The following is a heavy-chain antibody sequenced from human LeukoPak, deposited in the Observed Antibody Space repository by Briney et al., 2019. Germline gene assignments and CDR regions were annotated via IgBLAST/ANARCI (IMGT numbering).Heavy chain of an antibody. J-gene: IGHJ4*02. CDR2: IKSKTDGGTT. D-gene: IGHD2-2*01. CDR3: ARAGCSSTSCGPDY. V-gene: IGHV3-15*01. Sequence: GGSLRLSCAVFGPGFPFSNAWMSWVRQAPGKGLEWVGRIKSKTDGGTTDFAAPVKGRFTIFRDDSKNTLYLQMNSLRAEDTAVYYCARAGCSSTSCGPDYWGQGTLVTVSS. CDR1: GFPFSNAW.